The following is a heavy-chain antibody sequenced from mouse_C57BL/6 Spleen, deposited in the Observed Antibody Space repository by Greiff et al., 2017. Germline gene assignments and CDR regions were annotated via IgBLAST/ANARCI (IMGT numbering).Heavy chain of an antibody. Sequence: VQLKESGPGLVKPSQSLSLTCSVTGYSITSGYYWNWIRQFPGNKLEWMGYISYDGSNNYNPSLKNRISITRDTSKNQFFLKLNSVTTEDTATYYCAREYYGYASYWYFDVWGTGTTVTVSS. V-gene: IGHV3-6*01. D-gene: IGHD2-2*01. CDR3: AREYYGYASYWYFDV. J-gene: IGHJ1*03. CDR2: ISYDGSN. CDR1: GYSITSGYY.